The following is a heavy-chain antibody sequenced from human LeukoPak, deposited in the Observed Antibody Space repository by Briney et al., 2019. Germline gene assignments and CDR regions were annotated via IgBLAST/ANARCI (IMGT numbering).Heavy chain of an antibody. CDR1: GGTFSSFD. CDR3: ARRTGTFSTHFDF. V-gene: IGHV1-69*05. Sequence: SVKVSCKASGGTFSSFDISWVRQAPGQGLEWMGGIIPIFATANYAQKFQGRVTITTDESSNTAYMDLTSLRPDDTAIYYCARRTGTFSTHFDFWGPGTLVTVSS. D-gene: IGHD2-8*02. CDR2: IIPIFATA. J-gene: IGHJ4*02.